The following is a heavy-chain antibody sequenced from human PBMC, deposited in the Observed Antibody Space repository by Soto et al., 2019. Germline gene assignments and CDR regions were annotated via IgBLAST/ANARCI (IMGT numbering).Heavy chain of an antibody. D-gene: IGHD3-3*01. CDR3: ARGTGYDFWSGYYVFDY. CDR2: ISSNGGST. Sequence: GGSLRLSCAASGFTFSSYAMHWVRQAPGKGLEYVSAISSNGGSTYYANSVKGRFTISRDNSKNTLYLQMGSLRAEDMAVYYCARGTGYDFWSGYYVFDYWGQGTLVTVSS. CDR1: GFTFSSYA. J-gene: IGHJ4*02. V-gene: IGHV3-64*01.